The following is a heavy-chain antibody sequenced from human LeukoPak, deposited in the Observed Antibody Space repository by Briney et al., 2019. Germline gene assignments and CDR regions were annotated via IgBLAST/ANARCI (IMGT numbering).Heavy chain of an antibody. V-gene: IGHV3-21*01. CDR2: ISSSSNYI. CDR1: GFTFSSYS. Sequence: GGSLRLSCAASGFTFSSYSMNWVRQAPGKGLEWVSYISSSSNYINYADSVKGRFTISRDNAKNSLYLQMNSLRAEDTAVYYCARDPEDTAMVSFDYWGQGTLVTVSS. CDR3: ARDPEDTAMVSFDY. D-gene: IGHD5-18*01. J-gene: IGHJ4*02.